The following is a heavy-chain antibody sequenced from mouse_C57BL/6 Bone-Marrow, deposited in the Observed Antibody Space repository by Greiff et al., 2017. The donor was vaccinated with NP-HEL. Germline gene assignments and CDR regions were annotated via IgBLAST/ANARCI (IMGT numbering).Heavy chain of an antibody. Sequence: EVQVVESGGGLVKPGGSLKLSCAASGFTFSSYAMSWVRQTPEKRLEWVATISDGGSYTYYPDNVKGRFTISRDNAKNNLYLQMSHLKSEDTAMYYCARDDGYSWYFDVWGTGTTVTVSS. CDR3: ARDDGYSWYFDV. D-gene: IGHD2-3*01. CDR2: ISDGGSYT. CDR1: GFTFSSYA. V-gene: IGHV5-4*01. J-gene: IGHJ1*03.